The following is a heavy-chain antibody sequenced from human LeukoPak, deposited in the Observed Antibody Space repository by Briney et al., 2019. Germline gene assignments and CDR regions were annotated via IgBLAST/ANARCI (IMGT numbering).Heavy chain of an antibody. CDR3: AKDGLYFDGSTHIYYFDS. J-gene: IGHJ4*02. CDR1: GFSFGGYA. V-gene: IGHV3-23*01. Sequence: GGSLRPSCAASGFSFGGYAMTWVRQAPGKGLEWVSSITYNGAATYYLDSVKARFTISRDNSRSTLYLQIDSLTAEDTALYYCAKDGLYFDGSTHIYYFDSWGQGTLVVVSS. D-gene: IGHD3-9*01. CDR2: ITYNGAAT.